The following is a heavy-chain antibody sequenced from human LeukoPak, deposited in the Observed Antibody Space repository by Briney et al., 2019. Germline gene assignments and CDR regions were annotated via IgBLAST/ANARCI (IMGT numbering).Heavy chain of an antibody. V-gene: IGHV4-38-2*02. CDR1: GYPISSNYY. J-gene: IGHJ4*02. D-gene: IGHD1-14*01. Sequence: SETLSLTCTVSGYPISSNYYWGWIRQPPGKGLEWIGSIYHSGSAYYNPSLESRVTISVDTSKNQLSLKLTSVTAADTAVYYCASVPEPYYFDYWGQGTLVTVS. CDR2: IYHSGSA. CDR3: ASVPEPYYFDY.